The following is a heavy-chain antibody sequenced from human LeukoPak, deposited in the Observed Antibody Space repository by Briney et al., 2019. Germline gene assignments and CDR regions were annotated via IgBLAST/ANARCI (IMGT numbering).Heavy chain of an antibody. Sequence: PSQTLSLTCAVSGGSISSGGYSWSWIRQPPGKGLEWIGYIYHSGSIYYSPSLKSRVTISVDRSKNQFSLKLSSVTAADTAVYYCARGKVYYYDSSGYYWDNWFDPWGQGTLVTVSS. J-gene: IGHJ5*02. CDR2: IYHSGSI. CDR1: GGSISSGGYS. V-gene: IGHV4-30-2*01. CDR3: ARGKVYYYDSSGYYWDNWFDP. D-gene: IGHD3-22*01.